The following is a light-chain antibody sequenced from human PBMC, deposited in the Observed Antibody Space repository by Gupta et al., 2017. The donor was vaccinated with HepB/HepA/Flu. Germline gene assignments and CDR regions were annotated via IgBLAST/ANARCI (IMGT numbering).Light chain of an antibody. Sequence: DIHMTKSPSSLSASVGDRVTITCRASQSISSHLNWYQQTPGKAPKVLIYDASTLQSGVPSRFSGRGSGTDFTLTISSLHPEDFASYYCQQNYNSPPTFGLGTKLEIK. CDR2: DAS. CDR3: QQNYNSPPT. V-gene: IGKV1-39*01. J-gene: IGKJ2*01. CDR1: QSISSH.